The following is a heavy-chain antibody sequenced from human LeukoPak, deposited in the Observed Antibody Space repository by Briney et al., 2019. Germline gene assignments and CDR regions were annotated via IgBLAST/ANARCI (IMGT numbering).Heavy chain of an antibody. CDR1: GYTFTGYY. CDR2: INPNSGGT. V-gene: IGHV1-2*02. Sequence: ASVKVSCKASGYTFTGYYMHWVRQAPGHGFEWMGWINPNSGGTNYAQKSQGRVTMTRDTSISTAYMELSRLRSDDTAVYYCARDRPIYDSSGYPDYWGQGTLVTVSS. J-gene: IGHJ4*02. D-gene: IGHD3-22*01. CDR3: ARDRPIYDSSGYPDY.